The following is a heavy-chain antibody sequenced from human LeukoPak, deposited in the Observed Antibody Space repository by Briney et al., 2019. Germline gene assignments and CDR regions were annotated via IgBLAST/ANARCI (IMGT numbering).Heavy chain of an antibody. Sequence: SETLSLTCTVSGDSINSGGYYWTWIRQLPGKGLEWIRYIYYSGSTYYNPSLKSRVTISVDTSKNQFSLKLSSVTAADTAVYYCARHQPFSDYYDSSGYFDYWGQGTLVTVSS. D-gene: IGHD3-22*01. V-gene: IGHV4-30-4*08. J-gene: IGHJ4*02. CDR3: ARHQPFSDYYDSSGYFDY. CDR1: GDSINSGGYY. CDR2: IYYSGST.